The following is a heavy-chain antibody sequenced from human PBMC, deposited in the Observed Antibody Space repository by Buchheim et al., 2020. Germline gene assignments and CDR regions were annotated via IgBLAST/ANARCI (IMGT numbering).Heavy chain of an antibody. V-gene: IGHV4-34*01. CDR3: ARGQIAAAASNWFDP. J-gene: IGHJ5*02. D-gene: IGHD6-13*01. Sequence: QVQLQQWGAGLLKPSETLSLTCAVYGGSFSGYYWGWIRQPPGKGLEWIGEINHSGSTNYNPSLKSRVTISVDTSKNQFSLKLSSVTAADTAVYYCARGQIAAAASNWFDPWGQGTL. CDR1: GGSFSGYY. CDR2: INHSGST.